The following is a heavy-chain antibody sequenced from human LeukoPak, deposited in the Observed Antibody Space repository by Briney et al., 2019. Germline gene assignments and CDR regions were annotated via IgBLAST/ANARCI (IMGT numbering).Heavy chain of an antibody. D-gene: IGHD3-16*01. CDR1: GFTLSSYG. CDR2: IRYDGSNK. Sequence: GGSLRLSCAASGFTLSSYGMHWVRQAPGKGLEWVAFIRYDGSNKYYADSVKGRFTISRDNSKNTLYLQMNSLRAEDTAVYYCAKEKKIMITYHYFDYWGQGTLVTVSS. CDR3: AKEKKIMITYHYFDY. J-gene: IGHJ4*02. V-gene: IGHV3-30*02.